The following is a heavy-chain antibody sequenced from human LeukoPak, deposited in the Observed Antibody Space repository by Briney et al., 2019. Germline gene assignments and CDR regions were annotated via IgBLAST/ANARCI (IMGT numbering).Heavy chain of an antibody. CDR1: GFSFGNAW. D-gene: IGHD3-9*01. J-gene: IGHJ6*02. V-gene: IGHV3-15*01. CDR3: TTLGYYDILTGYYGDYYYGMDV. Sequence: GGSLRLSCAASGFSFGNAWMSWVRQAPGKGLEWVGRIKSKTDGGTTDYAAPVKGRFTISRDDSKNTLYLQMNSLKTEDTAVYYCTTLGYYDILTGYYGDYYYGMDVWGQGTTVTVSS. CDR2: IKSKTDGGTT.